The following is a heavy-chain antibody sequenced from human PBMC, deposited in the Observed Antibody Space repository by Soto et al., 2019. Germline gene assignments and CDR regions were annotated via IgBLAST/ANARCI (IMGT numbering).Heavy chain of an antibody. V-gene: IGHV3-23*01. CDR3: AKGLDPPKLELDYFDY. Sequence: PGGSLRLSCAASGFTFSSYAMSWVRQAPGKGLEWVSAISGSGGSTYYADSVKGRFTISRDNSKNTLYLQMNSLRAEDTAVYYCAKGLDPPKLELDYFDYWGQGTLVTVSS. CDR1: GFTFSSYA. J-gene: IGHJ4*02. D-gene: IGHD1-7*01. CDR2: ISGSGGST.